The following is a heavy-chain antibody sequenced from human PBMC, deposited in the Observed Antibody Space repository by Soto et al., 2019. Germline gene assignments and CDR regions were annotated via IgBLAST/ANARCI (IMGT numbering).Heavy chain of an antibody. V-gene: IGHV5-51*01. CDR3: ARSKIYYADYAY. J-gene: IGHJ4*02. CDR2: IYPGDSDT. Sequence: GESLKISCQCSGYTFSNFWIGWVRQMPGKGLEWMGMIYPGDSDTRYSPSFQGQVTISVDKSINTAYLQWTSLKASDTAIYYCARSKIYYADYAYWGQGTLVTVSS. D-gene: IGHD4-17*01. CDR1: GYTFSNFW.